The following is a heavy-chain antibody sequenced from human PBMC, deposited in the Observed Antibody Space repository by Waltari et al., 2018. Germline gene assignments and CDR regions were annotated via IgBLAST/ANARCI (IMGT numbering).Heavy chain of an antibody. Sequence: GQLVESGGCLVQPGGSLEVSWEASGFTFSSYNMNWVRQAPGKGLEWVSYISSSSSTIYYADSVKGRFTISRDNAKNSLYLQMNSLRGEDTAVYYCARDWFPSNWGQGTLVTVSS. CDR3: ARDWFPSN. V-gene: IGHV3-48*04. CDR2: ISSSSSTI. CDR1: GFTFSSYN. J-gene: IGHJ4*02. D-gene: IGHD3-10*01.